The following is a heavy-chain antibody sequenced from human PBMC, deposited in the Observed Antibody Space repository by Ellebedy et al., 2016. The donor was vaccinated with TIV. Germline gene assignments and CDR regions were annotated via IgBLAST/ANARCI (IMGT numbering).Heavy chain of an antibody. CDR2: INPSGGST. CDR1: GYTFTSYY. Sequence: ASVKVSCXASGYTFTSYYMHWVRQAPGQGLEWMGIINPSGGSTSYAQKFQGRVTMTRDTSTSTVYMELSSLRSEDTAVYYCARATAAGNYYYGMDVWGQGTTVTVSS. J-gene: IGHJ6*02. CDR3: ARATAAGNYYYGMDV. D-gene: IGHD6-13*01. V-gene: IGHV1-46*01.